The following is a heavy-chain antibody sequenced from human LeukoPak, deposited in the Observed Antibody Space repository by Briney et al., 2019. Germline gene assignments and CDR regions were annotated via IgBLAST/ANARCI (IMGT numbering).Heavy chain of an antibody. CDR3: ARDRADPDYGDYVFAY. V-gene: IGHV3-21*01. Sequence: PGGSLRLSCAASGFSFSSYSMNWVRQAPGKGLEWVSSISSSSGYIFYTDSLKGRFTISRDNAKNSLYLNIHSLRAEDTAVYYCARDRADPDYGDYVFAYWGQGTLVTVSS. J-gene: IGHJ4*02. D-gene: IGHD4-17*01. CDR1: GFSFSSYS. CDR2: ISSSSGYI.